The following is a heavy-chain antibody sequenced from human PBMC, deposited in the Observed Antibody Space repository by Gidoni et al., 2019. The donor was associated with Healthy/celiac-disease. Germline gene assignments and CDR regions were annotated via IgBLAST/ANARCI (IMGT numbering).Heavy chain of an antibody. CDR3: ARAFGSSGQYDAFDI. D-gene: IGHD3-22*01. V-gene: IGHV3-33*01. CDR2: IWYDGSNK. Sequence: QVQLVESGGGVVQPGRSLRLSCAASGFTFSSYGMHWVRQAPGKGLGWVAVIWYDGSNKYYADSVKGRFTISRDNSKNTLYLQMNSLRAEDTAVYYCARAFGSSGQYDAFDIWGQGTMVTVSS. CDR1: GFTFSSYG. J-gene: IGHJ3*02.